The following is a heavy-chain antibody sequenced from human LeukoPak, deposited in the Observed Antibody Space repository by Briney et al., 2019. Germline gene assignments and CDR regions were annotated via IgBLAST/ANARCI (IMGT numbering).Heavy chain of an antibody. V-gene: IGHV1-2*02. D-gene: IGHD6-19*01. J-gene: IGHJ4*02. CDR2: INPNSGGT. Sequence: ASVKVSCKASGYTFTGYYMHWVRQAPGPGLEWMGWINPNSGGTNYAQKFQGRVTMTRDTSISTAYMELSRLRSDDTAVYYCARVQPRGSSGWYGIDYWGQGTLVTVSS. CDR1: GYTFTGYY. CDR3: ARVQPRGSSGWYGIDY.